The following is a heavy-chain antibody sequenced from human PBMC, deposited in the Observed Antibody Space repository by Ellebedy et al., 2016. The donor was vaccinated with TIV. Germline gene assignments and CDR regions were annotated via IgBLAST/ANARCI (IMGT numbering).Heavy chain of an antibody. CDR1: GFTFSHYW. V-gene: IGHV3-7*01. D-gene: IGHD3-9*01. CDR2: INQHGSEK. Sequence: GESLKISCAASGFTFSHYWMSWVRQAPGKGPEWVANINQHGSEKYYVDSVKGRFTVARDNAKNSLYLQMNSLRAEDTAVDYCARDAPVLRYFDWQIKDDYWGQGTLVTVSS. CDR3: ARDAPVLRYFDWQIKDDY. J-gene: IGHJ4*02.